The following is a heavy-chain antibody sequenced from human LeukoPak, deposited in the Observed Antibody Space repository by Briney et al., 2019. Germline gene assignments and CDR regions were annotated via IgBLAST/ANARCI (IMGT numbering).Heavy chain of an antibody. D-gene: IGHD2-15*01. CDR3: AKDGKYCSGGSCYFDY. CDR1: GFTFSSYG. Sequence: PGGSLRLSCAASGFTFSSYGMHWVRQAPGKGLEGVAFIRYDGSNKYYADSVKGRFTISRDNSKNTLYLQMNSLRAEDTAVYYCAKDGKYCSGGSCYFDYWGQGTLVTVSS. CDR2: IRYDGSNK. V-gene: IGHV3-30*02. J-gene: IGHJ4*02.